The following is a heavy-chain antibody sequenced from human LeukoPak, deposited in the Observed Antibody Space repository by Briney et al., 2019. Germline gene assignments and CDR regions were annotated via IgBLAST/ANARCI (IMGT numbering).Heavy chain of an antibody. Sequence: ASVKVSCKASGYTFTGYYMHWVRQAPGQGLEWMGWINPNSGGTNYAQKFQGRVTMTRDTSISTAYMELSRLRSDDTAVYYCARGPTYYDFWSGYFDYWGQGTLVTVSS. V-gene: IGHV1-2*02. J-gene: IGHJ4*02. D-gene: IGHD3-3*01. CDR3: ARGPTYYDFWSGYFDY. CDR1: GYTFTGYY. CDR2: INPNSGGT.